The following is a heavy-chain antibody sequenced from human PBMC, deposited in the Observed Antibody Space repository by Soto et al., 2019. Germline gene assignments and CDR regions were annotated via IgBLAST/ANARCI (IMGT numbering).Heavy chain of an antibody. CDR1: GGSISTGGYY. V-gene: IGHV4-31*03. D-gene: IGHD6-6*01. CDR2: IYYSGST. Sequence: SETLSLTCTVSGGSISTGGYYWSWIRQPPGKGLEWIGYIYYSGSTHYIPSLESRVTISVDTSKSQLSLKLNSVTAADTAVYYCARTSSSSDASDVWGQGTMVTVSS. J-gene: IGHJ3*01. CDR3: ARTSSSSDASDV.